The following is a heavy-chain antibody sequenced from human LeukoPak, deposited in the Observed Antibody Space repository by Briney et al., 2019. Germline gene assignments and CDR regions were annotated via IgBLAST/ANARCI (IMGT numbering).Heavy chain of an antibody. CDR3: AKACPYSGYSSDFDY. D-gene: IGHD3-22*01. V-gene: IGHV3-23*01. CDR2: ISGSGSST. J-gene: IGHJ4*02. Sequence: GGSLRLSCAASGFTFSSYAMSWVRQAPGKGLEWVSAISGSGSSTYYADSVKGRFTISRDNSKNTLYLQMNSLRAEDTAVYYCAKACPYSGYSSDFDYWGQGTLVTVSS. CDR1: GFTFSSYA.